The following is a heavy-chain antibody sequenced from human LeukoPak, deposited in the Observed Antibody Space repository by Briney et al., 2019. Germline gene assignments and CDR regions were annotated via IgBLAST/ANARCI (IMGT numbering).Heavy chain of an antibody. CDR2: ISYDGSNK. V-gene: IGHV3-30*18. CDR1: GFTFSSYG. Sequence: GRSLRLSCAASGFTFSSYGMHWVRQAPGKGLEWVAVISYDGSNKYYADSVKGRFTISRDNSKNTPYLQMNSLRAEDTAVYYCAKDRLRYFDWSYYFDYWGQGTLVTVSS. D-gene: IGHD3-9*01. CDR3: AKDRLRYFDWSYYFDY. J-gene: IGHJ4*02.